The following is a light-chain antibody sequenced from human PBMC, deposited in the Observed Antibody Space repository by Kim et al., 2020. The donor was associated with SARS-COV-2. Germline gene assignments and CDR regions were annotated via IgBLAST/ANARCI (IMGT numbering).Light chain of an antibody. J-gene: IGLJ2*01. Sequence: GQKVTSSCSVSSSNIGNNYVSWYQQLPGTAPKLLIYDNNKRPSGIPDRFSGSKSGTSATLGITGLQTGDEADYYCGTWDSSLSAVVFGGGTQLTVL. CDR2: DNN. CDR3: GTWDSSLSAVV. CDR1: SSNIGNNY. V-gene: IGLV1-51*01.